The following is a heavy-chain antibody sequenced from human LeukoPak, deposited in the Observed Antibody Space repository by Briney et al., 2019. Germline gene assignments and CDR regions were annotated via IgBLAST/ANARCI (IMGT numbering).Heavy chain of an antibody. CDR3: AREIVSYDFWSGYQMYSWFDP. J-gene: IGHJ5*02. D-gene: IGHD3-3*01. Sequence: SETLSLTCTVSGGSVSSGSYYWSWIRQPPGKGLEWIRYIYYRGSTNYNPSLKTRVTISVDTSKNQFSLKLSSVTAADTAVYYCAREIVSYDFWSGYQMYSWFDPWGQGTLVTVSS. CDR1: GGSVSSGSYY. CDR2: IYYRGST. V-gene: IGHV4-61*01.